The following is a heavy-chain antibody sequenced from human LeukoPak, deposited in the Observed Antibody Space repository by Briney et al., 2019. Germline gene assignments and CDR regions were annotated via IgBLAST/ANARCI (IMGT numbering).Heavy chain of an antibody. CDR2: IYYSGST. D-gene: IGHD2-15*01. CDR1: GGSISSGDYY. Sequence: PSQTLSLTCTVSGGSISSGDYYWSWIRQPPGKGLEWIGYIYYSGSTYYNPSLKSRVTISVDTSKNQFSLKLSSVTAADTAVYYCARGMVVAATLFDYWGQGTLVTVSS. CDR3: ARGMVVAATLFDY. V-gene: IGHV4-30-4*01. J-gene: IGHJ4*02.